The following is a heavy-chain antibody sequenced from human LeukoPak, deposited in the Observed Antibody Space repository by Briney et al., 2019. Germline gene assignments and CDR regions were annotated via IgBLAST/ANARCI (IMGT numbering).Heavy chain of an antibody. CDR1: GFTVSSNY. D-gene: IGHD3-22*01. Sequence: PGGSLRLSCAASGFTVSSNYMSWVRQAPGKGLEWVSVIYSGGSTYYADSVKGRFTISRDNSKNTLYLQMNSLRAEDTAVYYCAKDLSDYYDSSGLYWGQGTLVTVSS. CDR2: IYSGGST. V-gene: IGHV3-53*01. J-gene: IGHJ4*02. CDR3: AKDLSDYYDSSGLY.